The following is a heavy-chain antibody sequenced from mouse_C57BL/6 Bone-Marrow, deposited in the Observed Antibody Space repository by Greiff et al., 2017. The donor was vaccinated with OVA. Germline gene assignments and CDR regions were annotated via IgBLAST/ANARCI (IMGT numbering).Heavy chain of an antibody. D-gene: IGHD2-4*01. J-gene: IGHJ4*01. V-gene: IGHV10-1*01. CDR2: IRSKSNNYAT. Sequence: GGGLVQPKGSLKLSCAASGFSFNTYALNWVRQAPGKGLEWVARIRSKSNNYATYYADSVKDRFTISRDDSESMLYLQMNNLKTEDTAMDYCVRQDYDYDDAMDYWGQGTSVTVSS. CDR3: VRQDYDYDDAMDY. CDR1: GFSFNTYA.